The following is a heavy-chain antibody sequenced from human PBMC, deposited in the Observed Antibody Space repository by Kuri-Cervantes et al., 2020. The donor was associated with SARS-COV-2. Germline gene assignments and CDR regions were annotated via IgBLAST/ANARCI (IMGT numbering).Heavy chain of an antibody. Sequence: GESLKISCEVSGFLFSASAIHWVRQGSGKGLEWVANIKQDGSEKYYVDSVKGHFTISRDNAKNSLYLQMNSLRAEDTAVYYCARALADFWSGYSHAFDIWGQGTMVTVSS. CDR2: IKQDGSEK. V-gene: IGHV3-7*01. CDR1: GFLFSASA. CDR3: ARALADFWSGYSHAFDI. D-gene: IGHD3-3*01. J-gene: IGHJ3*02.